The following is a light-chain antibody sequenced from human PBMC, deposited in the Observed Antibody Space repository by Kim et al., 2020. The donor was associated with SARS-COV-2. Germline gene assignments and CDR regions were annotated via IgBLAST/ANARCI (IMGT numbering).Light chain of an antibody. CDR3: SSYTSISTEI. J-gene: IGLJ2*01. CDR1: SSDVGGYNY. CDR2: DVS. Sequence: GQSVPISYTGTSSDVGGYNYVSWYQQHPGKAPKLMIYDVSKRPSGVSNRFSGSKSGNTASLTISGLQAEDEADYYCSSYTSISTEIFGGGTKVTVL. V-gene: IGLV2-14*04.